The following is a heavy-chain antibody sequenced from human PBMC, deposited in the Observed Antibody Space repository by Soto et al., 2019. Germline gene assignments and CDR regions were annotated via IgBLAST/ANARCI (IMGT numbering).Heavy chain of an antibody. CDR1: GFSLYTSGVG. CDR2: IYWDDDK. D-gene: IGHD1-26*01. Sequence: QIALEESGPTRVKPTQTLAVTCTFSGFSLYTSGVGVGWIRQPPGKALEWLAVIYWDDDKRNSPSLKSRRTITNDTAINQVVRTRTNMDPVDPATYCCANRALYSGYCWDGGYFDYWGQGTLVTVSS. J-gene: IGHJ4*02. CDR3: ANRALYSGYCWDGGYFDY. V-gene: IGHV2-5*02.